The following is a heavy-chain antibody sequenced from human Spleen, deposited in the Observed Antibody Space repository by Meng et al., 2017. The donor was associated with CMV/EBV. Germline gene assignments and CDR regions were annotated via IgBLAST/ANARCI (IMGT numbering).Heavy chain of an antibody. J-gene: IGHJ4*02. V-gene: IGHV3-30-3*01. Sequence: GESLKISCAASGFSFSNYALHWVRQTPNKGPEWVAVMSFDGGSRYYADSVKGRFTISRDTSKNTLYLQMNSLRDEDTAIYYCARDNDWGPDYWGQGTLVTVSS. D-gene: IGHD3-9*01. CDR2: MSFDGGSR. CDR1: GFSFSNYA. CDR3: ARDNDWGPDY.